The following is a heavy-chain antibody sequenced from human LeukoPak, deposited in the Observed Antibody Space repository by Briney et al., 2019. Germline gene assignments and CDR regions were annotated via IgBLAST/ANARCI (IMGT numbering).Heavy chain of an antibody. CDR2: ISAYNGNT. J-gene: IGHJ4*02. CDR3: ARSDYYDSSGYYLSFDY. D-gene: IGHD3-22*01. V-gene: IGHV1-18*01. Sequence: GASVKVSCKGSGYAFTSYGISWVRQAPGQGLEWMGWISAYNGNTNYAQKLQGRVTMTTDTSTSTAYMELRSLRSDDTAVYYCARSDYYDSSGYYLSFDYWGQGTLVTVSS. CDR1: GYAFTSYG.